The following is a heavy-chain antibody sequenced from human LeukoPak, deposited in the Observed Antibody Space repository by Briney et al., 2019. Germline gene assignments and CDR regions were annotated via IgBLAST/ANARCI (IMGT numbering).Heavy chain of an antibody. D-gene: IGHD3-10*01. J-gene: IGHJ6*02. Sequence: ASVKVSCKASGYTFTSYGISWVRQAPGQGLEWVGWIHPNTGRTYYAQKFQGRVTMTRDTSVSTAYMDLSRLGSDDTAVYYCARTPVTVIRGVIEDGMDVWGQGTTVTVSS. CDR2: IHPNTGRT. CDR1: GYTFTSYG. CDR3: ARTPVTVIRGVIEDGMDV. V-gene: IGHV1-2*02.